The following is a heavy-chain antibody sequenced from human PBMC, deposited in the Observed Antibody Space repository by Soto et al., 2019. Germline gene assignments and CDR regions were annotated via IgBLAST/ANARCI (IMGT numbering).Heavy chain of an antibody. J-gene: IGHJ4*02. V-gene: IGHV3-21*01. CDR3: ARDREGYSSSPDY. D-gene: IGHD6-13*01. Sequence: GGSLRLSCAASGFTFSSYSMNWVRQAPGKGLEWVSSISSSSYIYYADSVKGRFTISRDNAKNSLYLQMNSLRAEDTAVYYCARDREGYSSSPDYWGQGTLVTVSS. CDR1: GFTFSSYS. CDR2: ISSSSYI.